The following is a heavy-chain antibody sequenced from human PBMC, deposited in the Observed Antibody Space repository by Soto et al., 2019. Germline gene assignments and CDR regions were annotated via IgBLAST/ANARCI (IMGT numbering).Heavy chain of an antibody. J-gene: IGHJ4*02. D-gene: IGHD3-9*01. CDR3: ATYYNILTGYYSFDY. V-gene: IGHV4-59*01. CDR1: GGSISGYY. CDR2: IYYSGNT. Sequence: SETLSLTCTVSGGSISGYYWSWIRQSPGKRLEWIGYIYYSGNTNYNPSLKSRVTLSIDTSKSQFSLRLNSVTAADTAVYYCATYYNILTGYYSFDYWGQGALVTVSS.